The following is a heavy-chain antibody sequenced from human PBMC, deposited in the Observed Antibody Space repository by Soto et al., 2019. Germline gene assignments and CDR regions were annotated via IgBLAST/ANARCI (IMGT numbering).Heavy chain of an antibody. V-gene: IGHV2-26*01. CDR1: GFSLSNGKVG. D-gene: IGHD6-19*01. CDR3: ARILFGRSVAGGYFYMDV. CDR2: IFSNDEK. J-gene: IGHJ6*03. Sequence: HVTLKESGPVLVKPTETLTLTCTVSGFSLSNGKVGVSWIRQPPGKALEWLAHIFSNDEKSYRTSLKSRLTISEDTCKSQVVLTMTNVDPVDTATYYCARILFGRSVAGGYFYMDVWGKGTTVTVSS.